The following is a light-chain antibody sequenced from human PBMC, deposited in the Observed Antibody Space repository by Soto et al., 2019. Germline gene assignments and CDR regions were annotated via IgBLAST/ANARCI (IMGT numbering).Light chain of an antibody. CDR3: HSYDISLSGYV. CDR2: GNT. J-gene: IGLJ1*01. Sequence: QSVLTQPPSVSGAPGQRVTISCTGSSSNIGAGYDVHWYQQLPGTAPKLLIFGNTHRPSGVPDRFSGSKSGTSASLAITGLQPEDEADYYCHSYDISLSGYVFGPGTKV. CDR1: SSNIGAGYD. V-gene: IGLV1-40*01.